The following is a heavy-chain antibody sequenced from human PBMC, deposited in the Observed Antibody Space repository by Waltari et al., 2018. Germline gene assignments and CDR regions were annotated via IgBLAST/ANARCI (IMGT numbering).Heavy chain of an antibody. CDR1: GFTFCSYE. CDR3: ATRYGSSSMDY. Sequence: EVQLVESGGGVVQTGGSLRLSCAASGFTFCSYEMNGVRQAPGKGLEVIACISSRPNTMYYADSVKGRFTISRDNAKNSLHLQMNSLRAEDTAVYYCATRYGSSSMDYWGQGTLVTVSS. J-gene: IGHJ4*02. V-gene: IGHV3-48*03. D-gene: IGHD6-6*01. CDR2: ISSRPNTM.